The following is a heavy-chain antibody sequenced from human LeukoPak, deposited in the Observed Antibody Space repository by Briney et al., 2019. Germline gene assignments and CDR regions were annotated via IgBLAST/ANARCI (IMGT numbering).Heavy chain of an antibody. CDR3: ARDPRYSGYDYFDY. V-gene: IGHV3-30*04. CDR1: GFTFSSYA. J-gene: IGHJ4*02. CDR2: ISYDGSNK. D-gene: IGHD5-12*01. Sequence: GGSLRLSCAASGFTFSSYAMHWVRQAPGKGVEWVAVISYDGSNKYYADSVKGRFTISRDNSKNTLYLQMNSLRAEDTAVYYCARDPRYSGYDYFDYWGQGTLVTVSS.